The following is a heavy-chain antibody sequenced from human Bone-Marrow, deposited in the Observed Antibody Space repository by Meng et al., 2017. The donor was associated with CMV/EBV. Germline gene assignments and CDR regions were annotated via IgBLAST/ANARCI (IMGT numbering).Heavy chain of an antibody. CDR2: TYDGDTRT. D-gene: IGHD2-15*01. J-gene: IGHJ4*02. CDR1: DFIFSKYA. Sequence: GGSLRLSCVASDFIFSKYAISWVRQAPGKGLEWVSLTYDGDTRTDYSGSVKGRFSVSRDNSKNTLYLQMNSLRAEDTAVYYCAKDLGGPTDYWGQGTLVTVSS. CDR3: AKDLGGPTDY. V-gene: IGHV3-23*03.